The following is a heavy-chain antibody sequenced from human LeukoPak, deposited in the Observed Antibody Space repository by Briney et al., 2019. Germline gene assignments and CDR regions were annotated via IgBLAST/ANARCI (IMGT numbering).Heavy chain of an antibody. V-gene: IGHV3-23*01. CDR3: AKSIVVVPAALDY. Sequence: PGGSLRLSCAASGFTFSSYAMSWVRQAPGKGLEWVSAISGSGGSTYYADSVKGRFTISRDNSKNTLYLQMNSLRAEDTAVYYCAKSIVVVPAALDYWGQETLVTVSS. CDR2: ISGSGGST. CDR1: GFTFSSYA. D-gene: IGHD2-2*01. J-gene: IGHJ4*02.